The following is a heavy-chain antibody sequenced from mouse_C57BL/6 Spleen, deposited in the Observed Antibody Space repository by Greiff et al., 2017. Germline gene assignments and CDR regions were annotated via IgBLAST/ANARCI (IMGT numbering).Heavy chain of an antibody. V-gene: IGHV1-42*01. J-gene: IGHJ4*01. CDR2: INPSTGGT. CDR3: ARGGVVYAMDY. CDR1: GYSFTGYY. Sequence: VQLQQSGPELVKPGASVKISCKASGYSFTGYYMNWVKQSPEKSLEWIREINPSTGGTTYNQKFKAKATLTVDKSSSTAYIQLKSLTSEDSAVYYCARGGVVYAMDYWGQGTSVTVSS.